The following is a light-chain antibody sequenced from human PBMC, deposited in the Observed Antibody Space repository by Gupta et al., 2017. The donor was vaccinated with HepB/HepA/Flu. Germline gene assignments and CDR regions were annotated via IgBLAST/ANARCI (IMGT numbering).Light chain of an antibody. Sequence: QSVLTHKTDEGGTPGQRVTISCSGSSSNIGSNYVYWYQQIPGQAPKPLRDRNNQRPSGVPDRFSGSKSGTSASLAISGLRSEDEADYYCAAWDDSLSGPLFGGGTKLTVL. CDR2: RNN. CDR3: AAWDDSLSGPL. V-gene: IGLV1-47*01. J-gene: IGLJ2*01. CDR1: SSNIGSNY.